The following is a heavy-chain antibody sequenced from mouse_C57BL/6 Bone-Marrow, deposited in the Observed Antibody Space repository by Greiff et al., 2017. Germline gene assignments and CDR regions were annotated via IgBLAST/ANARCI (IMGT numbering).Heavy chain of an antibody. CDR3: ARGGRSTMVTTGGDYFDY. D-gene: IGHD2-2*01. Sequence: VQLQQSGAELARPGASVKLSCKASGYTFTSYGISWVKQRTGQGLEWFGEIYPRSGNTYYNEKFKGKATLTADKSSSTAYMELRSLTSEDSAVYFCARGGRSTMVTTGGDYFDYWGQGTTLTVSS. V-gene: IGHV1-81*01. CDR1: GYTFTSYG. CDR2: IYPRSGNT. J-gene: IGHJ2*01.